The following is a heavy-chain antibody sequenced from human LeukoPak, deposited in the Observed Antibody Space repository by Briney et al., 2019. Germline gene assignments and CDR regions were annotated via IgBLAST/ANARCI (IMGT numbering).Heavy chain of an antibody. Sequence: GGSLRLSCAASGFTFDDYAMHWVRQAPGKGLEWVSGISWNSGSIGYADSVKGRFTISRDNAKNSLYLQMNSLRAEDTALYYCAKDPSSSFEWHFDYWGQGTLVTVSP. CDR3: AKDPSSSFEWHFDY. J-gene: IGHJ4*02. CDR1: GFTFDDYA. D-gene: IGHD6-13*01. CDR2: ISWNSGSI. V-gene: IGHV3-9*01.